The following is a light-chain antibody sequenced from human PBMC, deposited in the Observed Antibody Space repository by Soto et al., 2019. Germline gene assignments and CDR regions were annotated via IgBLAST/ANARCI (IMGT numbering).Light chain of an antibody. Sequence: IVLTQSPDTLSLSPGERATLSCRASQSVRAYLAWYQQKPGQAPRLLIYDASNRATGTPARFSGSGSGTDFTLTISSLEPEDFAVYYCQQRSSWPLTFGGGTKVEIK. CDR3: QQRSSWPLT. V-gene: IGKV3-11*01. J-gene: IGKJ4*01. CDR1: QSVRAY. CDR2: DAS.